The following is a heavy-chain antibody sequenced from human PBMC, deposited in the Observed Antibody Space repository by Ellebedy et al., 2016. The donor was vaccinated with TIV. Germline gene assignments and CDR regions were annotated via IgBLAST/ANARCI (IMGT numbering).Heavy chain of an antibody. Sequence: SETLSLXXSVSGGSVSTTTYYWVWIRQPPGKGLEWIGSIYYSGSTYYNPSLKSRVTISVDTSKNQFSLKLSSVTAADTAVYYCAAIQGGADYWGQGTLVTVSS. D-gene: IGHD3-16*01. V-gene: IGHV4-39*01. CDR2: IYYSGST. CDR1: GGSVSTTTYY. J-gene: IGHJ4*02. CDR3: AAIQGGADY.